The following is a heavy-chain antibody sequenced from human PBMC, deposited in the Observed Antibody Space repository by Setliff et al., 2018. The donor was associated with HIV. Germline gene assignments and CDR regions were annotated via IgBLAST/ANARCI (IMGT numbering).Heavy chain of an antibody. V-gene: IGHV4-59*01. J-gene: IGHJ4*02. CDR1: GGSISSYY. D-gene: IGHD6-19*01. CDR2: INYRGIT. CDR3: ARFTSGWYGQY. Sequence: SETLSLTCTVSGGSISSYYWSWIRQPPGKALEWIGYINYRGITSYNPSLKSRITISVDVSKNHFSLKLTSVTIADTAVYYCARFTSGWYGQYWGQGTLVTVSS.